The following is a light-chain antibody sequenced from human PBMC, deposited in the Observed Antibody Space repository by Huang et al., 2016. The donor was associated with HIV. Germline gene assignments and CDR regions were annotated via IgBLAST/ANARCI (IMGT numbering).Light chain of an antibody. CDR1: QSLLHRNGFNY. V-gene: IGKV2-28*01. CDR2: LGT. J-gene: IGKJ1*01. CDR3: MQALQTPRT. Sequence: DIVMTQSPLSLPVTPGEPASISCRSSQSLLHRNGFNYFHWYLQKPGQSPQLLSYLGTNRASGVPDRFSGSGSGTDFTLKISRVEAEDVGVYYCMQALQTPRTLGQGTKVEIK.